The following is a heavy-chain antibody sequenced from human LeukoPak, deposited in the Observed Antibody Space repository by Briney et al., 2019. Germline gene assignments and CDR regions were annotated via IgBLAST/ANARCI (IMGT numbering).Heavy chain of an antibody. D-gene: IGHD3-16*01. Sequence: PGGSLRLSCAASGFIFSTYTMQWVRQAPGKGLEHVSFISGTGGSTHYADSVKGRFTISRDNSKSTLYLQMGSLRAEDMAVYYCARERGGYYYDYWGQGTLVTVSS. J-gene: IGHJ4*02. CDR3: ARERGGYYYDY. V-gene: IGHV3-64*02. CDR1: GFIFSTYT. CDR2: ISGTGGST.